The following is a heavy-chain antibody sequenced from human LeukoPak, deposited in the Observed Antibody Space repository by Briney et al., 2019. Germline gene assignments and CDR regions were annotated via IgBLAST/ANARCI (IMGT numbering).Heavy chain of an antibody. Sequence: GTSLRLSCAASGFPFSSYGMHWVRQAPGKGLEWVARLVYDARSDYANSVKGRFSISRDDSKNTLFLDMSNLRVEDTAVYYCARGLTQIPRLATGLGHWGQGTLVTVSS. CDR2: LVYDARS. J-gene: IGHJ4*02. D-gene: IGHD2-21*02. CDR1: GFPFSSYG. V-gene: IGHV3-33*01. CDR3: ARGLTQIPRLATGLGH.